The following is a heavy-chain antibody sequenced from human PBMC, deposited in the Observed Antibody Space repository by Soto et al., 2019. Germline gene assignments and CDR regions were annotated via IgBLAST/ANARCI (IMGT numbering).Heavy chain of an antibody. J-gene: IGHJ4*02. Sequence: GGSLRLSCATSGFTFSDYSMNWARQAPGKGLEWVSSISSSGNYIYSADSVKGRFTISRDNTKSSLNLQMNSLRAEDTAVYYCARTGRWLQFEDYWGQGTLVTVSS. CDR3: ARTGRWLQFEDY. CDR1: GFTFSDYS. CDR2: ISSSGNYI. D-gene: IGHD5-12*01. V-gene: IGHV3-21*01.